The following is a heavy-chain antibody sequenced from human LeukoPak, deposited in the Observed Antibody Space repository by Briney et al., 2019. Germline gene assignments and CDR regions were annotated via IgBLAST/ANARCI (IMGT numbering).Heavy chain of an antibody. V-gene: IGHV4-34*01. CDR2: INHSGCN. Sequence: AVPLSLLCSVWVGSFRGCYWRWPRQPPGKGLEWIGDINHSGCNKLRTSLKSRVNLSVDTSKNQFSLRLSSVTAADTAVYYCARGSGRRRYCSSTSCSPNPYYYYYGMDVWGRGTTVTVSS. CDR1: VGSFRGCY. D-gene: IGHD2-2*01. J-gene: IGHJ6*02. CDR3: ARGSGRRRYCSSTSCSPNPYYYYYGMDV.